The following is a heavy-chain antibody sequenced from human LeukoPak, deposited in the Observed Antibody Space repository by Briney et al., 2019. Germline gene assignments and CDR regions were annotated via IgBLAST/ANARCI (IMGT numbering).Heavy chain of an antibody. V-gene: IGHV1-46*01. J-gene: IGHJ4*02. CDR2: INPSGDSP. D-gene: IGHD1-26*01. Sequence: ASVKVSCKASGYTFISYYMHWVRQAPGQGLEWMGIINPSGDSPTYAQKFQGRVTMTRDTSTSTVYMELSSLRSEDTAVYYCARDSGSHSFDYWGQGTLVTVSS. CDR1: GYTFISYY. CDR3: ARDSGSHSFDY.